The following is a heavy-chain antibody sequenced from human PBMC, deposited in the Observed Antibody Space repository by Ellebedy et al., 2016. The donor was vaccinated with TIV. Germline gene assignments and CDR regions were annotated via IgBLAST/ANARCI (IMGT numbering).Heavy chain of an antibody. Sequence: GESLKISCAASGFSFSNYAMSWVRQAPGRGLEWVSGFGVSGETTYYTDSVKGRFTTSRDNSKNTLYLQMSSLRAEDTAIYYCARGRSGTYIHHAFDSWGQGTLVTVSS. J-gene: IGHJ4*02. CDR1: GFSFSNYA. CDR3: ARGRSGTYIHHAFDS. D-gene: IGHD1-14*01. CDR2: FGVSGETT. V-gene: IGHV3-23*01.